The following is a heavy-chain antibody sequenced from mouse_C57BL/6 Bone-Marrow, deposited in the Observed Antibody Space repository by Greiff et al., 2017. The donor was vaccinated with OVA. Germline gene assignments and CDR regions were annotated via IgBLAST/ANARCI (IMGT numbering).Heavy chain of an antibody. CDR2: ISSGGSYT. D-gene: IGHD2-2*01. CDR1: GFTFSSYG. Sequence: EVKLVESGGDLVKPGGSLKLSCAASGFTFSSYGMSWVRQTPDKRLEWVATISSGGSYTYYPDSVKGRFTISRDNAKNTLYLQMSSLKSEDTAMYYCARWLPYFDYWGQGTTLTVSS. V-gene: IGHV5-6*01. CDR3: ARWLPYFDY. J-gene: IGHJ2*01.